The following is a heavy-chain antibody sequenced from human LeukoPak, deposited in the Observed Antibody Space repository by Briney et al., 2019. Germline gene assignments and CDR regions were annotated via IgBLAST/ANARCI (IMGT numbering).Heavy chain of an antibody. Sequence: KPSETLSLTCRVSGGSIRSSDDYWGFVRQTPGNGLEWMGSIYYTGSSHYNPCLKSRATISVDTSNHQFSLKLSSVTAADTAVYYCARLASSSGWYGDYNDYSMDVWGKGTTVTVSS. J-gene: IGHJ6*03. V-gene: IGHV4-39*07. CDR3: ARLASSSGWYGDYNDYSMDV. D-gene: IGHD6-19*01. CDR2: IYYTGSS. CDR1: GGSIRSSDDY.